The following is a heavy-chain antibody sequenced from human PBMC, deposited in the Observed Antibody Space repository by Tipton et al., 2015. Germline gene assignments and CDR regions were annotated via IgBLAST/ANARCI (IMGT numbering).Heavy chain of an antibody. CDR1: GGSVTSGSYY. D-gene: IGHD3-10*01. CDR3: ARSKFGEFFLVAFDI. CDR2: ISYTDGA. Sequence: TLSLTCTVSGGSVTSGSYYWSWIRQPPGKGLEWIGYISYTDGAHYNPALKSRVTISVDTSKNQFSLRLSSVTAADMAVYYCARSKFGEFFLVAFDIWGQGTMVTVSS. J-gene: IGHJ3*02. V-gene: IGHV4-61*01.